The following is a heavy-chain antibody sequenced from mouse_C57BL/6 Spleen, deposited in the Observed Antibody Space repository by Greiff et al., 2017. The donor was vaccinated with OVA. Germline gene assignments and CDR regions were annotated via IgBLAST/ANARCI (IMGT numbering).Heavy chain of an antibody. CDR2: IDPSDSYT. CDR1: GYTFTSYW. D-gene: IGHD1-1*02. Sequence: VQLQQPGAELVRPGTSVKLSCKASGYTFTSYWMHWVKQRPGQGLEWIGVIDPSDSYTNYNQKFKGKATLTVDTSSSTAYMQLSSLTSEDSAVYYCARRENLWWVDYWGQGTTLTVSS. CDR3: ARRENLWWVDY. J-gene: IGHJ2*01. V-gene: IGHV1-59*01.